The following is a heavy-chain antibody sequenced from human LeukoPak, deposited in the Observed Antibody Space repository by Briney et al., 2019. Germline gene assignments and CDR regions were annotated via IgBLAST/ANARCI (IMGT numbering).Heavy chain of an antibody. CDR2: IYSGGST. CDR3: AREVADSSGYYYDYLDY. D-gene: IGHD3-22*01. CDR1: GFTVSSNY. Sequence: GGSLRLSCAASGFTVSSNYMSWVRQAPGKGLEWVSVIYSGGSTYYADSVKGRFTISRDNSKNTLYLQMNSLRAEDTAVYYCAREVADSSGYYYDYLDYWGQGTLVTVSS. V-gene: IGHV3-53*01. J-gene: IGHJ4*02.